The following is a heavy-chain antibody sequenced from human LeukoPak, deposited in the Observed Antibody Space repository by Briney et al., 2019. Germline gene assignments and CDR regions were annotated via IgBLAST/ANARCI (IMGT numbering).Heavy chain of an antibody. J-gene: IGHJ5*02. CDR1: GGSISGHY. V-gene: IGHV4-59*08. Sequence: PSETLSLTCTVSGGSISGHYWSWIRQPPGKGLEWIGHIYYSGSTNYNPSLKSRVTMSVDTSKNQFSLKVTSVTAADTAVYYCARRCGSYGDNWLDPWGQGLLVTVSS. CDR2: IYYSGST. CDR3: ARRCGSYGDNWLDP. D-gene: IGHD1-26*01.